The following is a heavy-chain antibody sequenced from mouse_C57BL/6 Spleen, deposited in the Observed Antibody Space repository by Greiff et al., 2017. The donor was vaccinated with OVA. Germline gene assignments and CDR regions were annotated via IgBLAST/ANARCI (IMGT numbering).Heavy chain of an antibody. CDR3: VRQNDYYFDY. J-gene: IGHJ2*01. Sequence: EVQGVESGGGLVQPKGSLKLSCAASGFSFNTYAMNWVRQAPGKGLEWVARIRSKSNNYATYYADSVKDRFTISRDDSESMLYLQMNNLKTEDTAMYYCVRQNDYYFDYWGQGTTLTVSS. D-gene: IGHD2-4*01. V-gene: IGHV10-1*01. CDR1: GFSFNTYA. CDR2: IRSKSNNYAT.